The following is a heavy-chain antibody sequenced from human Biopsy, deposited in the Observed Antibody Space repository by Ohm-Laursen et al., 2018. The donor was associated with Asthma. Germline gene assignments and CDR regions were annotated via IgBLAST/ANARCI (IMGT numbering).Heavy chain of an antibody. J-gene: IGHJ6*02. V-gene: IGHV3-7*01. CDR1: GFTFGNFW. CDR2: INGDGSQK. D-gene: IGHD4-23*01. CDR3: ARDYGGNSGYYHGMDV. Sequence: SLRLSCSASGFTFGNFWMSWGRQTPGKGLEWVATINGDGSQKSYVDSVTGRFTISRDNSKNSLHLEMNSLRAEDTAVYFCARDYGGNSGYYHGMDVWGQGTTVTVSS.